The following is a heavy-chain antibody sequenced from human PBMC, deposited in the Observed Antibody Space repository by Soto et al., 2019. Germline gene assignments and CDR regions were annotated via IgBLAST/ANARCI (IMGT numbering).Heavy chain of an antibody. CDR1: GYTFTNYG. Sequence: ASVKVSCKASGYTFTNYGISWVRQAPGQGLEWMGWISANNGHTKYAQKVQGRVTMTTDTSTSTAYMELRSLRSDDTAVFYCARSPAATGTSWLDTWGQGTLVTVSS. V-gene: IGHV1-18*04. CDR3: ARSPAATGTSWLDT. CDR2: ISANNGHT. D-gene: IGHD6-13*01. J-gene: IGHJ5*02.